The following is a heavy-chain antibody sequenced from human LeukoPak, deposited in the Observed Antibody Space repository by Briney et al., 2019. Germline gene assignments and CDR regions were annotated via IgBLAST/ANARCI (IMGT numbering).Heavy chain of an antibody. Sequence: PGGSLRLSCAASGFTFDDYGMTWVRQTPGKGLEWVSTINWNGGSTAYADSVKGRFTISRDNAKNSLYLQMNSLRAEDAAVYYCAKEDCSGGRCYSLHYWGQGTLVTASS. V-gene: IGHV3-20*04. CDR2: INWNGGST. D-gene: IGHD2-15*01. CDR1: GFTFDDYG. J-gene: IGHJ4*02. CDR3: AKEDCSGGRCYSLHY.